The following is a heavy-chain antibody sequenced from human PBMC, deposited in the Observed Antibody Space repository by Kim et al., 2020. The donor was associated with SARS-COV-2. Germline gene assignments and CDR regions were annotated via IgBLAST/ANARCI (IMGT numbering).Heavy chain of an antibody. CDR3: VRDWYFDL. CDR1: GFTFSSYA. J-gene: IGHJ2*01. Sequence: GGSLRLSCAASGFTFSSYAMHWVRQAPGKGLEWVSVISYDGIKKFYADSVKGRFTISSDNSRNTLYLQMNSLRAEDTAVYYCVRDWYFDLWGRGTLVTVS. CDR2: ISYDGIKK. V-gene: IGHV3-30-3*01.